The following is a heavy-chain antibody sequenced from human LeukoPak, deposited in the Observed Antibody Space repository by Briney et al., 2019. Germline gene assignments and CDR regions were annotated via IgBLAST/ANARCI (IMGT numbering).Heavy chain of an antibody. CDR2: INHSGST. D-gene: IGHD6-13*01. J-gene: IGHJ5*02. CDR1: GGSFSGYY. CDR3: ARDSSSWYGWFDP. Sequence: PSETLSLTCAVYGGSFSGYYWSRIRQPPGKGLEWIGEINHSGSTNYNPSLKSRVTISVDTSKNQFSLKLSSVTAADTAVYYCARDSSSWYGWFDPWGQGTLVTVSS. V-gene: IGHV4-34*01.